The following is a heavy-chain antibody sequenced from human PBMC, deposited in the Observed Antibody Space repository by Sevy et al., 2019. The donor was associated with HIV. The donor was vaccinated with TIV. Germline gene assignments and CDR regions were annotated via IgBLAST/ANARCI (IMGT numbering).Heavy chain of an antibody. CDR2: IWYDGSNK. V-gene: IGHV3-33*01. CDR3: AIEILTGYSASPEAFDI. J-gene: IGHJ3*02. Sequence: GGSLRLSCAASGFTFSSYGMHWVRQAPGKGLEWVAVIWYDGSNKYYADSVKGRFTISRDNSKNTLYLQMNSLRAEDMAVYYCAIEILTGYSASPEAFDIWGQGTMVTVSS. D-gene: IGHD3-9*01. CDR1: GFTFSSYG.